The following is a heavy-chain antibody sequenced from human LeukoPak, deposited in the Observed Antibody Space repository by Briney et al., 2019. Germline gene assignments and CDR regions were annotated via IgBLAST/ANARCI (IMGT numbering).Heavy chain of an antibody. D-gene: IGHD2-15*01. CDR3: ARDSGRVEDY. Sequence: GGSLRLSCAASGFTFSSYSMNWVRQAPGKGLEWVSYISSSGSTIYYADSVKGRFTISRDNAKNSLYLQMNSLRAEDTAVYYCARDSGRVEDYWGQGTLVTVSS. V-gene: IGHV3-48*01. J-gene: IGHJ4*02. CDR2: ISSSGSTI. CDR1: GFTFSSYS.